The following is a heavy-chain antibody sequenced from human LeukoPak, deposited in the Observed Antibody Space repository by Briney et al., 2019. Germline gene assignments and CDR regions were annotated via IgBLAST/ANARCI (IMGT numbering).Heavy chain of an antibody. CDR1: GGSISSYY. V-gene: IGHV4-59*01. J-gene: IGHJ4*02. CDR3: ARAFSSGWYPYSIGGLWFDY. Sequence: PSETLSLTCTVSGGSISSYYWSWIRQPPGKGLEWIGNIYYTGSTNYNPSLKSRVTISVDTSKNQLSLKLSSVTAADTAVYYCARAFSSGWYPYSIGGLWFDYWGQGTLVTVSS. D-gene: IGHD6-19*01. CDR2: IYYTGST.